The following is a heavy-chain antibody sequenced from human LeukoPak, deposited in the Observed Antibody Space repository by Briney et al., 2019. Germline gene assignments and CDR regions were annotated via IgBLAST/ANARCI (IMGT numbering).Heavy chain of an antibody. CDR1: GFTFSDYY. CDR3: ARDLVRGTSDY. V-gene: IGHV3-11*06. J-gene: IGHJ4*02. CDR2: INSGRTCT. Sequence: GGSLRLSCAASGFTFSDYYMSWIRQAPGKGLQWLSYINSGRTCTNIVDSVKGRFTISRDNAKNSLYLQMNSLRAEDTAVYYCARDLVRGTSDYWGQGTLVILS. D-gene: IGHD3-10*01.